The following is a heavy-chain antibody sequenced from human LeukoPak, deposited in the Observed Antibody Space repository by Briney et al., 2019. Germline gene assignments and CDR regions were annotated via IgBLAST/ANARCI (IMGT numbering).Heavy chain of an antibody. CDR2: INTDGTT. V-gene: IGHV3-74*03. CDR1: GFIFSNYW. J-gene: IGHJ4*02. CDR3: ARVRGGN. Sequence: GGSLRLSCVASGFIFSNYWMYWVRQAPVKGLVWISSINTDGTTMYADSVKGRFTVSRDNAKNTLYLQMNSLRAEDTGAYYCARVRGGNWGQGTLVTVSS. D-gene: IGHD3-16*01.